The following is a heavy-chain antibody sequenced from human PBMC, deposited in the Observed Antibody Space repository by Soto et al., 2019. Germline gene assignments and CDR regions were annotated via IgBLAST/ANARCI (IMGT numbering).Heavy chain of an antibody. D-gene: IGHD2-21*01. CDR1: GYSFTSYA. J-gene: IGHJ4*02. CDR3: ARGLYSGDK. V-gene: IGHV1-3*01. Sequence: ASVNVPTNASGYSFTSYAMHSLRQAPGQRLEWMAWINAGSGSTNYSQKFQGRVTMTRDTSTSTVYMDLSSLTSEDTAVYHCARGLYSGDKWGQGTLVTV. CDR2: INAGSGST.